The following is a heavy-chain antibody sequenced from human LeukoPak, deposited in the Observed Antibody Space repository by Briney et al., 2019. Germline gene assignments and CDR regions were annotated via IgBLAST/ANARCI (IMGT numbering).Heavy chain of an antibody. D-gene: IGHD3-10*01. CDR2: IWYDGSNK. CDR1: GFTFSSYG. V-gene: IGHV3-33*06. Sequence: GGSLRLSCAASGFTFSSYGMHWVRQAPGKALEGVAVIWYDGSNKYYAESVKGRFTISRDNSKNTLYLQMNSLGAEDTAVYYCAKDRYMGGSAPDYWGQGTLVTVSS. J-gene: IGHJ4*02. CDR3: AKDRYMGGSAPDY.